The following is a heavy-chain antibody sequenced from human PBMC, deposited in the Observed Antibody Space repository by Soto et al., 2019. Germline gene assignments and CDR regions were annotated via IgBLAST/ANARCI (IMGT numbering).Heavy chain of an antibody. V-gene: IGHV1-18*01. CDR1: GYTLTSYG. D-gene: IGHD2-8*02. CDR3: ARDSSLYCTGDRCFRDFDT. CDR2: ISAYNGNT. J-gene: IGHJ4*02. Sequence: ASVKVSCKASGYTLTSYGISWVRQAPGQGLEWMGWISAYNGNTNYAQKLQGRVTMTTDTSTSTAYMELRSLRSDDTAMYYCARDSSLYCTGDRCFRDFDTWGPGTLVTVSS.